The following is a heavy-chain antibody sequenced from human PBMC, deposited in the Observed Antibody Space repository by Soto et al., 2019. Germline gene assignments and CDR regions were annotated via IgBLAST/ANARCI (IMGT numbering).Heavy chain of an antibody. D-gene: IGHD5-18*01. J-gene: IGHJ4*02. CDR1: GFTFSNYG. Sequence: QVQLVESGGGVVQPGRSLRLSCAASGFTFSNYGMHWVCQAPGKGLEWLAVRWYDGSNKYYEDSVKGRFTISRDNSNNTLHLQMNSLRGEDTAVYYCARDLYRGYRYGPQQFDYWGQGTLVIVSS. CDR2: RWYDGSNK. V-gene: IGHV3-33*01. CDR3: ARDLYRGYRYGPQQFDY.